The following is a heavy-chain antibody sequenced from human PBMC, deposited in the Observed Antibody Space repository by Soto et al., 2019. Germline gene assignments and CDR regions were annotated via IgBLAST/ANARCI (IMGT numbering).Heavy chain of an antibody. CDR1: GYIFIGYY. CDR2: ITPDSGGT. CDR3: ARKVATFDFDL. V-gene: IGHV1-2*02. Sequence: ASVKVSCKTSGYIFIGYYIHWVRQAPGQGLEWMGWITPDSGGTKYDHKFQGRVTMTRDTSLSTAYMELSSLSPDDTAVYYCARKVATFDFDLWGQGTLVTSPQ. D-gene: IGHD5-12*01. J-gene: IGHJ4*02.